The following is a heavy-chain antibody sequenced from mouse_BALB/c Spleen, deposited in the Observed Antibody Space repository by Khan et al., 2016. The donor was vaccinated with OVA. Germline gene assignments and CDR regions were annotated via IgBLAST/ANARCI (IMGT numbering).Heavy chain of an antibody. CDR3: AREADRYDEYYFDY. V-gene: IGHV5-6-5*01. CDR2: ISSGGSN. CDR1: GFTFSSYA. D-gene: IGHD2-14*01. J-gene: IGHJ2*01. Sequence: EVQLVESGGGSVKPGGSLKLSCAVSGFTFSSYAMSWVRQTPEKRLEWVASISSGGSNYYPDSVKGRFTISRDNARNIQYLQMSRLRSEDMAMYYCAREADRYDEYYFDYWGQGTTLTVSS.